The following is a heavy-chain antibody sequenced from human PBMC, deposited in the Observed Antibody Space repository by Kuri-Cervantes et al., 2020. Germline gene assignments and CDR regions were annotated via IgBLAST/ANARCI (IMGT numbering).Heavy chain of an antibody. CDR2: ISSSGSTI. V-gene: IGHV3-11*01. Sequence: GGSLRLSCAASGFTFSDYYLSWIRQAPGKGLEWVSYISSSGSTIYYADSVKGRFTISRDNAKNLLYLQMNSLRAEDTAVYYCTTKNYDFWSGYYGVVYWGQGTLVTVSS. CDR3: TTKNYDFWSGYYGVVY. D-gene: IGHD3-3*01. J-gene: IGHJ4*02. CDR1: GFTFSDYY.